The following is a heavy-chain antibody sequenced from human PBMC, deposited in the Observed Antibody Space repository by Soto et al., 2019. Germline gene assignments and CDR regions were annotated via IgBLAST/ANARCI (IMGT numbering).Heavy chain of an antibody. CDR2: INPATGAA. J-gene: IGHJ3*02. CDR1: GYPVTAYY. Sequence: QLHLVQSGAVVKKPGASVTVSCSASGYPVTAYYMHWVRQAPGRGLEWMGGINPATGAAKYTQTFQGRVTMTRDTSPSTVFMELGGLTSEDPAGFYWARGGGVGVAGSAAFDMWGQGTLVTVSS. V-gene: IGHV1-2*02. CDR3: ARGGGVGVAGSAAFDM. D-gene: IGHD3-3*01.